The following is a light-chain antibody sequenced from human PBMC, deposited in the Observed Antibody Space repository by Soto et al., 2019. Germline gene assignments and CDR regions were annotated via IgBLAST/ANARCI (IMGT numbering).Light chain of an antibody. CDR1: SSDVGGYND. CDR2: DIS. J-gene: IGLJ2*01. Sequence: QSALTQPPSASGSPGQSVTISCTGTSSDVGGYNDVSWYQQHPGKAPKLMIYDISKRPSVVPDLFSGSKAGKAAFLTVSGLQAEDEAYYYCTSYAGSNNVVFGGGTKVTVL. CDR3: TSYAGSNNVV. V-gene: IGLV2-8*01.